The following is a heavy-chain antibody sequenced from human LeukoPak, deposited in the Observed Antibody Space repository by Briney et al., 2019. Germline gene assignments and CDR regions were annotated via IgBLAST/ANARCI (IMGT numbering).Heavy chain of an antibody. Sequence: ASVKVSCKVPGYTLTELSMHWVRQSPGKGLEWMGGFDPEDGETIYAQKFQGRVTMTEDTSTDTAYMELSSLRSEDTAVYYCATFLGSGSLKFGYWGQGTLVTVSS. D-gene: IGHD3-10*02. V-gene: IGHV1-24*01. CDR2: FDPEDGET. CDR1: GYTLTELS. CDR3: ATFLGSGSLKFGY. J-gene: IGHJ4*02.